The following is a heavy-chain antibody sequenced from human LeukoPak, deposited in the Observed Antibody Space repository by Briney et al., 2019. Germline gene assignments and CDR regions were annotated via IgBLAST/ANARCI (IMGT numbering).Heavy chain of an antibody. D-gene: IGHD2-2*01. J-gene: IGHJ4*02. V-gene: IGHV4-59*01. CDR1: GGSISSYY. CDR3: ARGGSSSYSY. CDR2: IYYSGST. Sequence: NPSETLSLTCTVSGGSISSYYWSWIRQPPGKGLEWIGYIYYSGSTNYNPSLKSRVTISVDTSKNQFSLKLSSVTAADTAVYYCARGGSSSYSYWGQGTLVTVSS.